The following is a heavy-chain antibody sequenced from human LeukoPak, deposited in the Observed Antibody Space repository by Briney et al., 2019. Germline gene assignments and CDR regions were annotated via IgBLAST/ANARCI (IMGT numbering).Heavy chain of an antibody. CDR3: TLYYYGSGSYEEDY. Sequence: KPSETLSLTCAVSGYSISSGYYWGWIRQPPGKGLEWIGSIYHSGSTYYNPSLKSRVTISVDTSKNQFSLKLSSVTAADTAVYYCTLYYYGSGSYEEDYWGQGTLVTVSS. CDR2: IYHSGST. CDR1: GYSISSGYY. D-gene: IGHD3-10*01. V-gene: IGHV4-38-2*01. J-gene: IGHJ4*02.